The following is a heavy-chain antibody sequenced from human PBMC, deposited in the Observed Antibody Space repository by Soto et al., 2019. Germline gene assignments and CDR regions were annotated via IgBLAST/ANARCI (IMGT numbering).Heavy chain of an antibody. CDR2: ISGSGGST. V-gene: IGHV3-23*01. CDR3: AKDPYDFWSGYKGY. CDR1: GFTFSSYA. D-gene: IGHD3-3*01. Sequence: GGSLRLSCAASGFTFSSYAMSWVRQAPGKGLEWVSAISGSGGSTYYADSVKGRFTISRDNSKNTLYLQMNSLRAEDTAVYYCAKDPYDFWSGYKGYWGQGTLVTVSS. J-gene: IGHJ4*02.